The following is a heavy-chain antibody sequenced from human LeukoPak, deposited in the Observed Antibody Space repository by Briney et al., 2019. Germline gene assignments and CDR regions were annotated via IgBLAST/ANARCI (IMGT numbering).Heavy chain of an antibody. Sequence: LRLSCAASGFTFSSYWMSWVRQAPGKGLEWIGYIYHSGSTYYNPSLKSRVTISVDRSKNQFSLKLSSVTAADTAVYYCARGFLGRYFDLWGQGTLVTVSS. CDR1: GFTFSSYW. CDR2: IYHSGST. CDR3: ARGFLGRYFDL. D-gene: IGHD3-9*01. J-gene: IGHJ4*02. V-gene: IGHV4-30-2*01.